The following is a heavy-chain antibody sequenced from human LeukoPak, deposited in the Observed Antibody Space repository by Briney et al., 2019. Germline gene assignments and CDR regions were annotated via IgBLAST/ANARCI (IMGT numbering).Heavy chain of an antibody. CDR2: ISGYNGNT. V-gene: IGHV1-18*01. D-gene: IGHD6-13*01. CDR3: ARDLLVPIAAADY. CDR1: GYTFTSYG. J-gene: IGHJ4*02. Sequence: AAVKVSCKTSGYTFTSYGVYWVRQAPGQGLEWMGWISGYNGNTNYAQKLQGRVTMTTDTSTSTAYMELRSLRSDDTAVYYCARDLLVPIAAADYWGQGTLVTVSS.